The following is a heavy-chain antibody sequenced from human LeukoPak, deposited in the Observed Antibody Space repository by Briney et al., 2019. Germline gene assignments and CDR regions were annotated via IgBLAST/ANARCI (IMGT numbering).Heavy chain of an antibody. J-gene: IGHJ4*02. Sequence: GGSLRLSCVASGISFSTYGVHWVRQDPGKGLEWVAFIQKDGNNKHHADSVKGRFTISRDNSKNTLYLQMNSLRPEDTAVYYCAPGLDFFDYWGQGIPVTVSS. V-gene: IGHV3-30*02. CDR1: GISFSTYG. CDR2: IQKDGNNK. CDR3: APGLDFFDY.